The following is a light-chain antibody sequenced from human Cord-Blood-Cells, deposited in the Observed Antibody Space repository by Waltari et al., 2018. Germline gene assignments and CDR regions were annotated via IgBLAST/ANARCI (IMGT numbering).Light chain of an antibody. V-gene: IGKV3-11*01. Sequence: EIVSTQSPATLSLSPGVRTTLSCRASESVSSYLAWYQQKPGQAPRLLIYETSNKTTGIPARFSRSGSGTDFTLTISSLEPEDFAVYYGQQRSNWLTFGGGTKVEIK. J-gene: IGKJ4*01. CDR3: QQRSNWLT. CDR1: ESVSSY. CDR2: ETS.